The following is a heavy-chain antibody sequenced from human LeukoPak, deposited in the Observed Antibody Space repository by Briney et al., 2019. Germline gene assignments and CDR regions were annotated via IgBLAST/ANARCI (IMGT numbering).Heavy chain of an antibody. Sequence: ASVKVSCKASGYTFTSYAMHWVRQAPGQRLEWMGWINAGNGNTKYSQKFQGRVTITRATSASTAYMELSSLRSEDTAVYYCARDLRLEYDYALGGAFDIWGQGTMVTVSS. V-gene: IGHV1-3*01. CDR1: GYTFTSYA. J-gene: IGHJ3*02. CDR2: INAGNGNT. D-gene: IGHD4-17*01. CDR3: ARDLRLEYDYALGGAFDI.